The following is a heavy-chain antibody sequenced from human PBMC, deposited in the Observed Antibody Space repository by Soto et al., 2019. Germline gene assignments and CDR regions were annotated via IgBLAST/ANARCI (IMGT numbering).Heavy chain of an antibody. CDR3: AKRGGVVGGSEHPFFEY. CDR2: ISFDGKNR. CDR1: GFIFSNYG. J-gene: IGHJ4*02. V-gene: IGHV3-30*18. Sequence: QVQLVASGGGVVQPGKSLRLSCAASGFIFSNYGMHWVRQAPGKGLEWVALISFDGKNRNYADSVKGRFTIYRDKPKNTLYLEMNSLRPEDTAFYYCAKRGGVVGGSEHPFFEYWGQGTLVTVSS. D-gene: IGHD2-15*01.